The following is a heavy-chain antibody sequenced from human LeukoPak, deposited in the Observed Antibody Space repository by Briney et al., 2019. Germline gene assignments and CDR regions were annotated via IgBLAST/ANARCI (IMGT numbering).Heavy chain of an antibody. J-gene: IGHJ4*02. D-gene: IGHD2-21*01. V-gene: IGHV3-48*01. CDR2: ISSSSSTI. CDR1: GFTFSSYS. Sequence: PGGSLRLSCAASGFTFSSYSMNWVRQAPGKGLEWVSYISSSSSTIYYADSVKGRFTISRDNAKNSLYLQMNSLRAEDTAVYYGARVGTEFHIDYWGQGTLVTVSS. CDR3: ARVGTEFHIDY.